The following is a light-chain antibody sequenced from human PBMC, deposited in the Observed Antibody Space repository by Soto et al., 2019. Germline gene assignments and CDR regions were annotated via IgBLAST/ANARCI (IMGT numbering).Light chain of an antibody. J-gene: IGKJ1*01. CDR1: QSVSSN. CDR3: KQYNNWPRT. CDR2: GAS. Sequence: EIVMTQSPATLSVSPGERATLSCRASQSVSSNLAWYQQKPGQAPRLLIYGASTRATGIPARFSGSGSGTEFTLTISTLQSEDFAVYYCKQYNNWPRTFGKGTKVDIK. V-gene: IGKV3-15*01.